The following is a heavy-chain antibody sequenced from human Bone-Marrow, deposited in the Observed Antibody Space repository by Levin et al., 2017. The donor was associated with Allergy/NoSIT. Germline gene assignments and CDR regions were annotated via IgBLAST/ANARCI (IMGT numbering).Heavy chain of an antibody. V-gene: IGHV3-48*04. CDR1: GFTFSDYG. CDR2: ISASSASI. D-gene: IGHD6-13*01. CDR3: ARRSSWYSPDY. Sequence: LSLTCAASGFTFSDYGMTWVRQAPGKGLEWVSYISASSASIYYAESVRGRFTISRDNAKNSLYLQMNSLGAEDTAVYYCARRSSWYSPDYWGQGTLVTVSS. J-gene: IGHJ4*02.